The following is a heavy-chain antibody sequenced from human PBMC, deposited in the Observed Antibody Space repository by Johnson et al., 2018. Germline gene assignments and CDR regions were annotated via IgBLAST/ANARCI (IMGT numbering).Heavy chain of an antibody. J-gene: IGHJ4*02. Sequence: VQLVQSGGGLVKPGGSLRLSCATSGFTFGSYSMHWVRQAPGKGLAWVSSITSSSTYIYYEVSVKGRFTISRDNAKNSLYLQMDSLKGEDTAFYYCAREKPYGDYAFDYWGQGTLFTVSS. CDR3: AREKPYGDYAFDY. CDR1: GFTFGSYS. CDR2: ITSSSTYI. D-gene: IGHD4-17*01. V-gene: IGHV3-21*01.